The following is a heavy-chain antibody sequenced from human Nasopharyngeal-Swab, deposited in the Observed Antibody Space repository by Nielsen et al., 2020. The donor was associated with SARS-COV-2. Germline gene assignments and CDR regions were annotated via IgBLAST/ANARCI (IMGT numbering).Heavy chain of an antibody. CDR1: GASIAFSTFY. Sequence: SETLSLTCTVSGASIAFSTFYWGWIRQPPGKGLEGFGNTYYNGNTYQNPSLKSRLTISVDKSKNQFSLQLSSVTAADTAVYYCVRSSSWYYFDYWAQGTQVTVSS. CDR3: VRSSSWYYFDY. D-gene: IGHD6-13*01. CDR2: TYYNGNT. V-gene: IGHV4-39*01. J-gene: IGHJ4*02.